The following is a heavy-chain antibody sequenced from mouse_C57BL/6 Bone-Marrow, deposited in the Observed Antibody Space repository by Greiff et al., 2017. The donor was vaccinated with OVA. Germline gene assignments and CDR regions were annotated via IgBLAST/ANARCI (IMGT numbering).Heavy chain of an antibody. CDR1: GFTFTDYY. V-gene: IGHV7-3*01. D-gene: IGHD1-1*01. J-gene: IGHJ4*01. CDR3: ARYGSSPYYYAMDY. CDR2: IRNKANGYTT. Sequence: VQLQQSGGGLVQPGGSLSLSCAASGFTFTDYYMSWVRQPPGKALEWLGFIRNKANGYTTEYSASVKGRFTISRDNSQSILYLQMNALRAEDSATYYCARYGSSPYYYAMDYWGQGTSVTVSS.